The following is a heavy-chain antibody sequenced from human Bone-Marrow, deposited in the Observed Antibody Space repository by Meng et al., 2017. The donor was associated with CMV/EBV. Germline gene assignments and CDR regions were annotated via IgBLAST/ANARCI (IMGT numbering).Heavy chain of an antibody. Sequence: SETLSLTCTVYGGSISSSSYYWGWIRQPPGKGLEWIGSIYYSGSTYYNPTLKSRFTISVDTSKNQFSLTLSSVTAADTAVYYCARQWADGDAYYYGMDVWGQGTTVTVSS. CDR3: ARQWADGDAYYYGMDV. D-gene: IGHD5-24*01. V-gene: IGHV4-39*01. CDR1: GGSISSSSYY. J-gene: IGHJ6*02. CDR2: IYYSGST.